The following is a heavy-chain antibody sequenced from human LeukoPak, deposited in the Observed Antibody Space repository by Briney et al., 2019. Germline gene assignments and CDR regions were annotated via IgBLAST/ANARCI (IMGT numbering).Heavy chain of an antibody. CDR2: ISSRGTTI. CDR1: GFTFSSYE. J-gene: IGHJ6*03. CDR3: ARDGVSMVRGVRVLDYYNYYMDV. Sequence: PTGGSLRLSCAASGFTFSSYEMNWVRQAPGKGLEWVSYISSRGTTIYDADSVKGRFTISRDNAKNSLNLQMNSLRAEDTAVYYCARDGVSMVRGVRVLDYYNYYMDVWGKGTTVTISS. D-gene: IGHD3-10*01. V-gene: IGHV3-48*03.